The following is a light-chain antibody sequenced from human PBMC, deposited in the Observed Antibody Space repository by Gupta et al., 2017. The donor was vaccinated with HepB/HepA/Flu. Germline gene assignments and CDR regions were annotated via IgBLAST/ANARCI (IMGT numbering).Light chain of an antibody. V-gene: IGLV3-21*04. CDR1: NIGSKS. J-gene: IGLJ1*01. CDR3: QVWDSSSDRGV. CDR2: YDN. Sequence: SYVLTQPPSVSVAPGTTATITCGGNNIGSKSVHWYQQKPGQAPVLVSYYDNDRPSGIPERFSGSNSGNTATLTISRVEAGDEADYYCQVWDSSSDRGVFGTGTKVTVL.